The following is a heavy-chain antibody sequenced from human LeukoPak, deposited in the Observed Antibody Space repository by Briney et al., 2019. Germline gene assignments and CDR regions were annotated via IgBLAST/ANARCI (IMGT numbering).Heavy chain of an antibody. CDR1: GFTFSRYG. V-gene: IGHV3-23*01. CDR2: ITGSGDTT. CDR3: VKDYSTIAAAANPLFDY. Sequence: GGSLTLSCAASGFTFSRYGVTWVRQAAGKGLEWVSGITGSGDTTFYADSVKGRFTISRDNSKNTLYLQMHSLRAEDTAVYYCVKDYSTIAAAANPLFDYWGQGALVTVSS. D-gene: IGHD6-13*01. J-gene: IGHJ4*02.